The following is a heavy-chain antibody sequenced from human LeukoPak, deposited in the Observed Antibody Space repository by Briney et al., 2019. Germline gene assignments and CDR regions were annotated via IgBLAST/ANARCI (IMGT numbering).Heavy chain of an antibody. CDR1: GFTFSSYA. V-gene: IGHV3-30-3*01. Sequence: PGRSLRLSCAASGFTFSSYAMHWVRQAPGKGLEWVAVISYDGSNKYYADSVKGRFTISRDNSKNTLYLQMNSLRAEDTAVYYCARAVRGYGVQCDYWGQGTLVTVSS. CDR3: ARAVRGYGVQCDY. CDR2: ISYDGSNK. J-gene: IGHJ4*02. D-gene: IGHD4-17*01.